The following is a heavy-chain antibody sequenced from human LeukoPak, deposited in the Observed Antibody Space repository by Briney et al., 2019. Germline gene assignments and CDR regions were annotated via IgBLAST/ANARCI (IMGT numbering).Heavy chain of an antibody. CDR2: IYSGGST. Sequence: GGSLRLSCAASGFTFSSYWMHWVRQAPGKGLVWVSVIYSGGSTYYADSVKGRFTISRDNSKNTLYLQMNSLRAEDTAVYYCARGLREYYYGMDVWGQGTTVTVSS. J-gene: IGHJ6*02. V-gene: IGHV3-53*01. CDR1: GFTFSSYW. CDR3: ARGLREYYYGMDV.